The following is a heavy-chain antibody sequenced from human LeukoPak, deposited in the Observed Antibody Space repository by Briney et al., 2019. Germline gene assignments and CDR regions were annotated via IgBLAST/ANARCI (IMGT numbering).Heavy chain of an antibody. D-gene: IGHD6-13*01. Sequence: PSETLSLTCTVSGGSISSYYWSWIRQPPGKGLGWIGYIYYSGSTNYNPSLKSRVTISVDKSKNQSSLKLSSVTAADTAVYYCARITIAAVTLIFDYWGQGTLVTVSS. CDR1: GGSISSYY. J-gene: IGHJ4*02. CDR2: IYYSGST. CDR3: ARITIAAVTLIFDY. V-gene: IGHV4-59*12.